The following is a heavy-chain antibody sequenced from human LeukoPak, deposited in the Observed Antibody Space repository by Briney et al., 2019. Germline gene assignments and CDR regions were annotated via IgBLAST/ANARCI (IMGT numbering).Heavy chain of an antibody. CDR2: ISSSSSYI. V-gene: IGHV3-21*01. Sequence: GGSLRLSCAASGFTFSSYSMTWVRQAPGKGLEWVSSISSSSSYIYYADSVKGRFTISRDNAKNSLYLQMNSLRAEDTAVYYCARRERGTYYYDSSGYYVDYWGQGTLVTVSS. CDR3: ARRERGTYYYDSSGYYVDY. D-gene: IGHD3-22*01. J-gene: IGHJ4*02. CDR1: GFTFSSYS.